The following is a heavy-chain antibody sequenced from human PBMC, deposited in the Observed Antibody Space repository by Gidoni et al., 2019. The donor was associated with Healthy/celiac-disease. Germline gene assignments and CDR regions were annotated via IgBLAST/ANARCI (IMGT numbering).Heavy chain of an antibody. V-gene: IGHV3-48*01. CDR1: GFTFRSYI. J-gene: IGHJ6*03. CDR2: ISSSSSTI. D-gene: IGHD2-2*01. Sequence: EVQLLESGGGLVQPVGSLRLSCAASGFTFRSYIMNWVRQAPGKGLEWVSYISSSSSTIYYADSVKGRFTISRDNAKNSLYLQMNSLRAEDTAVYYCARRGDMRDGFAVPAAAYYYYMDVWGKGTTVTVSS. CDR3: ARRGDMRDGFAVPAAAYYYYMDV.